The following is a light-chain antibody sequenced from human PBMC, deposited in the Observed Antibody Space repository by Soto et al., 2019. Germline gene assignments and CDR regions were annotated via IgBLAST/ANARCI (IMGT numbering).Light chain of an antibody. J-gene: IGLJ2*01. CDR1: SSNIGVNT. Sequence: QSVLTQPPSASGTPGQRVTISCSGSSSNIGVNTVNWYQQLPGTAPKLLIYSNSQRPSGVPDRFSGSESGTSASLAISGLQSEDEADYYCAPWDDSLNGVVFGGGTKLTVL. CDR2: SNS. CDR3: APWDDSLNGVV. V-gene: IGLV1-44*01.